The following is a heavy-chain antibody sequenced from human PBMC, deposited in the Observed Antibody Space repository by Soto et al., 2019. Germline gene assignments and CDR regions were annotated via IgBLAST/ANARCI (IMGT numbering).Heavy chain of an antibody. V-gene: IGHV5-51*01. CDR3: ARHHQGNYNYYGLDV. Sequence: GESLKISCKGSGYSFSLYYIAWVRQLPGKGLELMGIIYPGDSETIYSPSFQGQVTISADKSLRTAYLQWSSLKASDTAIYYCARHHQGNYNYYGLDVWGQGTTVTVSS. CDR1: GYSFSLYY. CDR2: IYPGDSET. J-gene: IGHJ6*02.